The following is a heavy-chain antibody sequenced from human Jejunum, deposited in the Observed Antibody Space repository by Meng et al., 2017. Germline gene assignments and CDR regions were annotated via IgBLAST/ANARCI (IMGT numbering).Heavy chain of an antibody. CDR3: ARHESGTMIRGKNYYYYYYDLDV. D-gene: IGHD3-10*01. Sequence: KVSCKGSGYTFTNYWVGWVRQMPGKGLEWVGNIYPGDSGDSDVRYSPAFEGQVTIPADRSTTAVYLRWSSLRASDTAIYYCARHESGTMIRGKNYYYYYYDLDVWGQGTKVTVSS. V-gene: IGHV5-51*01. J-gene: IGHJ6*02. CDR2: IYPGDSGDSDV. CDR1: GYTFTNYW.